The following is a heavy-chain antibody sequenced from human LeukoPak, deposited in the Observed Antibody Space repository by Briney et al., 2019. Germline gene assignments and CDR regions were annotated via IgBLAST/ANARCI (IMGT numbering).Heavy chain of an antibody. J-gene: IGHJ4*02. V-gene: IGHV1-2*02. CDR2: INPNSGGT. CDR3: ARDQSPFRLIAAYPDY. D-gene: IGHD6-13*01. CDR1: GYTFTGYY. Sequence: ASVKVSCKASGYTFTGYYMHWVRQAPGQGLEWMGWINPNSGGTNYAQKFQGRVTMTRDTSISTAYMELSRLRSDDTAVYYCARDQSPFRLIAAYPDYWGLGTLVTVSS.